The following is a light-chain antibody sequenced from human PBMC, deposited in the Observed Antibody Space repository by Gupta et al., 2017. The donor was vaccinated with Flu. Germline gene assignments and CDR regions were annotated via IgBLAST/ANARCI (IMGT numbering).Light chain of an antibody. J-gene: IGLJ2*01. CDR2: EVN. CDR1: SNSFRSHYS. CDR3: CSYAGSNNLV. Sequence: SNSFRSHYSVSWYHKPPGKPPHLIFYEVNKRPWVVPGRFSCSQAGNTASITISGHPAEDDAYYYCCSYAGSNNLVFGGGTKLTVL. V-gene: IGLV2-8*01.